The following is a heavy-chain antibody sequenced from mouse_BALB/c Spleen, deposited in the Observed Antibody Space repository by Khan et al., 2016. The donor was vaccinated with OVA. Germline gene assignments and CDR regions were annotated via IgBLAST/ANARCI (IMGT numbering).Heavy chain of an antibody. D-gene: IGHD1-2*01. V-gene: IGHV3-2*02. J-gene: IGHJ2*01. Sequence: EVQLQESGPGLVKPSQSLSLTCTVTGYSITSGYGWNWIRQFPGNKLEWMGYISYSGSTNYNPSLKSRTSITGDTSKNQFFLQLNSVTTEDTATYDCARTARIKYWGQGTTLTVSS. CDR3: ARTARIKY. CDR1: GYSITSGYG. CDR2: ISYSGST.